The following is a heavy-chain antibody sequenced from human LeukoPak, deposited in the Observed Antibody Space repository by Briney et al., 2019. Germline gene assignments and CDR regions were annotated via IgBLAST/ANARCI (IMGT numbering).Heavy chain of an antibody. CDR3: ARDRNYDILTGYPRRLDP. D-gene: IGHD3-9*01. V-gene: IGHV1-2*02. J-gene: IGHJ5*02. CDR2: INPNSGGT. Sequence: ASVKVSCKASGYTFTGYYMHWVRQAPGQGLEWMGWINPNSGGTNYAQKFQGRVTMTRDTSISTAYMELSRLRSDDTAVYYCARDRNYDILTGYPRRLDPWGQGTLVTVSS. CDR1: GYTFTGYY.